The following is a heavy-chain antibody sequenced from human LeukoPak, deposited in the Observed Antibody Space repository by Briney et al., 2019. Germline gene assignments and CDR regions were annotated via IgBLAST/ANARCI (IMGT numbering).Heavy chain of an antibody. CDR1: GFTFDDYA. V-gene: IGHV3-9*01. J-gene: IGHJ4*02. Sequence: GRSLRLSCAASGFTFDDYAMHWVRQTPGKGLEWVSGITWNSDNIRYADSVKGRFTISRDNAKNSLYLQMNSLRAEDTAVYYCAKDSPSSGYVDYWGQGTLVTVSS. D-gene: IGHD3-22*01. CDR3: AKDSPSSGYVDY. CDR2: ITWNSDNI.